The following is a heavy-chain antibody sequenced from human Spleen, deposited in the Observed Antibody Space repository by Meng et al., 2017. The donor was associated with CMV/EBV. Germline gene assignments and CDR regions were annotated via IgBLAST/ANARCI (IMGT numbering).Heavy chain of an antibody. D-gene: IGHD6-6*01. V-gene: IGHV1-2*02. Sequence: PGQGLERMGWINPNSGGTNYAQNFQGRVTMTRDTSISTAYMELSGLRSDDTAVYYCAREESSSLVAFDIWGQGTMVTVSS. CDR3: AREESSSLVAFDI. CDR2: INPNSGGT. J-gene: IGHJ3*02.